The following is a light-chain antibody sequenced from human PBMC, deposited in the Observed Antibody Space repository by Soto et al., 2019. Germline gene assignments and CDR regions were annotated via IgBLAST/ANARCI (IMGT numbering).Light chain of an antibody. J-gene: IGKJ5*01. CDR3: QQYNNWPIT. Sequence: IEMTQSPVTLSVSPGERATLSCRATQTVLSNLAWYQQKPGQAPRLLIYGASTRATGIPARFSGSGSGTEFTLTISSLQSEDFAVYYCQQYNNWPITFGQGTRLEVK. V-gene: IGKV3-15*01. CDR2: GAS. CDR1: QTVLSN.